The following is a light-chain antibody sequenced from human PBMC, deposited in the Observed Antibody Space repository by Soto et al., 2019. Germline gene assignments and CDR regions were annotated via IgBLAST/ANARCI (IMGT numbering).Light chain of an antibody. J-gene: IGLJ1*01. Sequence: QAVRTQPRSVSGAPGQSVTSSCTGTSSDEGGHYYVSWDQQHAGKAPKRMISDVSRRPSGGPECFSVSKSGSTASMAISGLQAEGAADYYCSSYARSYSYVFGPGTKVTVL. CDR2: DVS. CDR1: SSDEGGHYY. CDR3: SSYARSYSYV. V-gene: IGLV2-11*01.